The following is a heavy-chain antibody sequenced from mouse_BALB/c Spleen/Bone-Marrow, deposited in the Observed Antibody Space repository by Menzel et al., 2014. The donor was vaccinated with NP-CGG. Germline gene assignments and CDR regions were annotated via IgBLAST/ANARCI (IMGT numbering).Heavy chain of an antibody. D-gene: IGHD2-2*01. V-gene: IGHV14-3*02. J-gene: IGHJ2*01. CDR3: ARYVYGYFFDY. CDR2: IDPANGNT. CDR1: GFNIKDTY. Sequence: EVKLQESGAELVKPGASVKLSCTASGFNIKDTYMHWVKQRPEQGLEWIGRIDPANGNTKYDPKFQGKASITADTSSNTAYLQLSILTSEDTPVYYCARYVYGYFFDYWGQGTTLTVSS.